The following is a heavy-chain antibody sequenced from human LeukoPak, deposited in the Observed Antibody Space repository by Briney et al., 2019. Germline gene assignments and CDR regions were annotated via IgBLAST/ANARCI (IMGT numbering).Heavy chain of an antibody. Sequence: SETLSLTCAVYTGPFSGYYWAWIRQPPGEGLEWIGEITHNANTKYNPSLESRVIISVDTSKNQFSLKLNSVTAADTAVYYCARFPVLDTAMAWGQGTQVTVSS. D-gene: IGHD5-18*01. J-gene: IGHJ5*02. CDR3: ARFPVLDTAMA. CDR1: TGPFSGYY. CDR2: ITHNANT. V-gene: IGHV4-34*01.